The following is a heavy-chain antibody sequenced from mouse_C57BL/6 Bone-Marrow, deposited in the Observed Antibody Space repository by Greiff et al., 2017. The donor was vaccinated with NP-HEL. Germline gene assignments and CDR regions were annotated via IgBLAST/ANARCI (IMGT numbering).Heavy chain of an antibody. J-gene: IGHJ2*01. Sequence: QVHVKQSGPGLVQPSQSLSITCTVSGFSLTSYGVHWVRQSPGKGLEWLGVIWSGGSTDYNAAFISRLSISKDNSKSQVFFKMNSLQADDTAIYYCATIYDGYSYYFDYWGQGTTLTVSS. CDR3: ATIYDGYSYYFDY. D-gene: IGHD2-3*01. CDR1: GFSLTSYG. CDR2: IWSGGST. V-gene: IGHV2-2*01.